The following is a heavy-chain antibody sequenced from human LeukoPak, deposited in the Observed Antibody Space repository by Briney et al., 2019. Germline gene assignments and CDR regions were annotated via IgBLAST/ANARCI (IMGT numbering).Heavy chain of an antibody. CDR2: IYYSGST. Sequence: PSETLSLTCTVSGGSISSYYWSWIRQSPGKGLEWIGYIYYSGSTNYNPSLKSRVTISVDTSKTQFSLKLSSVTAADTAVYYCARGGRYCSGGSCYSSPEVIDYWGQGTLLTVSS. CDR1: GGSISSYY. D-gene: IGHD2-15*01. V-gene: IGHV4-59*01. CDR3: ARGGRYCSGGSCYSSPEVIDY. J-gene: IGHJ4*02.